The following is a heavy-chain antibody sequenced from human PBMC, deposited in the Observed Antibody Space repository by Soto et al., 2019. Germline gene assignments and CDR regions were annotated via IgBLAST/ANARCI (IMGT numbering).Heavy chain of an antibody. CDR2: ISGYNGNT. V-gene: IGHV1-18*01. D-gene: IGHD1-26*01. J-gene: IGHJ4*02. CDR1: GYTFTSYG. CDR3: ARVLGGQIVDY. Sequence: QVPLVQSGAEVKKPGASVKVSCKASGYTFTSYGISWVRQAPGHGLEWMGWISGYNGNTKYAQKLQGRVAMATDTSTSTAYMELRGMRPDGTAVDYWARVLGGQIVDYWGQGTLVTFA.